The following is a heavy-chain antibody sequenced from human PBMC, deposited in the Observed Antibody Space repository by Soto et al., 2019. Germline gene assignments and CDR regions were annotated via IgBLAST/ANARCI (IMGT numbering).Heavy chain of an antibody. CDR1: GGSISSSSYY. Sequence: PSETLSLTCTVSGGSISSSSYYWGWIRHPPGKGLEWIGSIYYSGSTYYNPSLKSRVTISVDTSKNQFSLKLSSVTAAYMAVYYCARRSSTVTAFDIWGQGIMVTVSS. D-gene: IGHD4-17*01. J-gene: IGHJ3*02. CDR3: ARRSSTVTAFDI. V-gene: IGHV4-39*01. CDR2: IYYSGST.